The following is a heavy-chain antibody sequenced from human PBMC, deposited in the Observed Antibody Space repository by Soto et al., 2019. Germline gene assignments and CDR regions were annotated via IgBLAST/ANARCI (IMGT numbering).Heavy chain of an antibody. CDR1: GGTFSSYT. D-gene: IGHD6-19*01. J-gene: IGHJ4*02. CDR3: ASDIAVAEYYFDY. V-gene: IGHV1-69*02. CDR2: IIPILGIA. Sequence: QVPLVQSGAEVKKPGSSVKVSCKASGGTFSSYTISWVRQAPGQGLEWMGRIIPILGIANYAQKFQGRVTITADKSTSTAYMELSSLRSEDTAVYYCASDIAVAEYYFDYWGQGTLVTVSS.